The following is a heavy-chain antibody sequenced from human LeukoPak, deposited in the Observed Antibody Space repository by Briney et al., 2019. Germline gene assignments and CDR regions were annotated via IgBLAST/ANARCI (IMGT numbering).Heavy chain of an antibody. V-gene: IGHV4-34*01. Sequence: SETLSLTCAVYGGSFSGYYWSWIRQPPGKGLEWIGEINHSGSTNYNPSLKSRVTISVDTSKNQFSLKLSSVTAADTAVYYCARQYRFLTTNWFDPWGQGTLVTVSS. J-gene: IGHJ5*02. CDR2: INHSGST. D-gene: IGHD3-22*01. CDR3: ARQYRFLTTNWFDP. CDR1: GGSFSGYY.